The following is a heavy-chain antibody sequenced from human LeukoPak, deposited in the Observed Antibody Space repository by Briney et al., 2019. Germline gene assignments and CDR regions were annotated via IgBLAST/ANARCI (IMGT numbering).Heavy chain of an antibody. CDR2: IIPIFGTA. D-gene: IGHD3-9*01. J-gene: IGHJ4*02. CDR1: GGTFSSYA. V-gene: IGHV1-69*06. CDR3: ARVRSLRYFDWPYDY. Sequence: SVKVSCKASGGTFSSYAISWVRQAPGQGLEWMGGIIPIFGTANYAQKFQGRVTITADKSTSTAYMELSSLRSEDMAVYYCARVRSLRYFDWPYDYWGQGTLVTVSS.